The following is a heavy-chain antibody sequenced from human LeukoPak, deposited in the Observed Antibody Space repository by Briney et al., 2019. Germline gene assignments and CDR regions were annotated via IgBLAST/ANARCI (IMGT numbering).Heavy chain of an antibody. Sequence: GASVKVSCKASGYTFTGYYTHWVRQAPGQGLEWMGWINPNSGGTNYAQKFQGRVTMTRDTAISTAYMELRSLRSDDTAVYYCAGEGGGAVGSSTSWGYWGQGTLVTVSS. V-gene: IGHV1-2*02. CDR2: INPNSGGT. CDR3: AGEGGGAVGSSTSWGY. CDR1: GYTFTGYY. J-gene: IGHJ4*02. D-gene: IGHD2-2*01.